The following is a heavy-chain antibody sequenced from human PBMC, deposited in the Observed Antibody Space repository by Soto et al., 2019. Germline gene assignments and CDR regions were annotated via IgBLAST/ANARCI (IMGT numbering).Heavy chain of an antibody. V-gene: IGHV4-4*07. D-gene: IGHD6-13*01. CDR2: IYTSGST. J-gene: IGHJ3*02. CDR1: GGSISSYY. Sequence: QVQLQESGPGLVKPSETLSLTCTVSGGSISSYYWSWIRQPAGKGLEWIGRIYTSGSTNYNPSLKSRVTMTVDTSKNQFSLKLSSVTAADTAVYYCARDWPYLAADDAFDIWGQGTMVTVSS. CDR3: ARDWPYLAADDAFDI.